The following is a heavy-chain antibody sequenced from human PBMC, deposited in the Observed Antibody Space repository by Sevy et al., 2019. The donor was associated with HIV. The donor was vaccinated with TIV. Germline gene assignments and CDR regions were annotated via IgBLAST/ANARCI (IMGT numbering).Heavy chain of an antibody. CDR2: LSSVNSHI. J-gene: IGHJ3*02. D-gene: IGHD2-15*01. CDR3: ARDPGYVFADI. CDR1: GFTFSKCGIG. Sequence: GGSLRLSCPASGFTFSKCGIGMDWVRQAPGKGLEWVSSLSSVNSHIYYADSVKGRFTISRDRDKNSVSLQMNNLRVEDTALYYCARDPGYVFADIWGQGTMVTVSS. V-gene: IGHV3-21*06.